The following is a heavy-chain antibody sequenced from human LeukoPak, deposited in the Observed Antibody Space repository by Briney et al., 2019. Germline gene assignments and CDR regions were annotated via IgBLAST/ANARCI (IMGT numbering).Heavy chain of an antibody. V-gene: IGHV1-8*02. D-gene: IGHD2-2*01. CDR3: AMVRCSSTSCSHFDY. Sequence: GASVKVSCKASGGTFISYAISGVRQAPGQGLEWMGWMNPKSGKTGYAQKFQGRVTMTRNTSISTAYMELSSLRSEDTAVYYCAMVRCSSTSCSHFDYWGQGALVTVSS. CDR2: MNPKSGKT. J-gene: IGHJ4*02. CDR1: GGTFISYA.